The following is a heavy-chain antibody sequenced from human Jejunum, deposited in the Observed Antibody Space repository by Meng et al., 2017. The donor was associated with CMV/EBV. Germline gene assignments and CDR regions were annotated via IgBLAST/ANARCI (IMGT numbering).Heavy chain of an antibody. CDR3: ARVEVGITSGDY. CDR2: ISAYNGNT. Sequence: QAPEVQAGGEVKKPRASMTVSGKASGYTFTNYGITWVRQAPGQGLEWMGWISAYNGNTNYAQTIQGRVTMTTDTFTSSAYMEMTSLRSDDTALYYCARVEVGITSGDYWGQGTLVTVSS. J-gene: IGHJ4*02. V-gene: IGHV1-18*01. CDR1: GYTFTNYG. D-gene: IGHD1-7*01.